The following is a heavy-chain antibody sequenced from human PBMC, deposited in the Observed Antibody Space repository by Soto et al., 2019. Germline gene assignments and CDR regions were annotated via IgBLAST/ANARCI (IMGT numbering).Heavy chain of an antibody. J-gene: IGHJ4*02. Sequence: EVQLVESGGGLAQSGGSLRLSCAASGFMFTDYEMNWVRQAPGKGLEWVSYISEVGTTTHYTDSVKGRLTISRDNAKESLYLQMNSLTPEDTATYFCVRDARGGGLLLWDCWGQGVVVSVSS. CDR2: ISEVGTTT. CDR3: VRDARGGGLLLWDC. D-gene: IGHD3-16*01. CDR1: GFMFTDYE. V-gene: IGHV3-48*03.